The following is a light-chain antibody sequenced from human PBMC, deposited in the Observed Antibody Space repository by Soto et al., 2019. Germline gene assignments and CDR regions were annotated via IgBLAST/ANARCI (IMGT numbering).Light chain of an antibody. CDR1: QGISSW. J-gene: IGKJ5*01. V-gene: IGKV1-12*01. Sequence: DIQMTQSPSSVSASVGDRVTVTGRASQGISSWLAWYQKKPGKAPKLLIYAASSLQSGVPSRFSGSGSGTDFTLTISSLQPEDCAIYFCQQANSYPSTFGQGTRLEIK. CDR2: AAS. CDR3: QQANSYPST.